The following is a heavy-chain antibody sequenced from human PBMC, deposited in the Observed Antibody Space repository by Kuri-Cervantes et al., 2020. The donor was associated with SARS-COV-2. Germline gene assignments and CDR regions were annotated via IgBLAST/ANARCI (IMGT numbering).Heavy chain of an antibody. Sequence: SETLSLTCAVYGGSFSVYYWSWIRQPPGKGLEWIGEINRSGSTNYNPSLKSRVTISVDTSKNQFSLKLSSVTAADTAVYYCARYYDFWSGYPRFDPWGQGTLVTVSS. V-gene: IGHV4-34*01. CDR1: GGSFSVYY. CDR3: ARYYDFWSGYPRFDP. D-gene: IGHD3-3*01. CDR2: INRSGST. J-gene: IGHJ5*02.